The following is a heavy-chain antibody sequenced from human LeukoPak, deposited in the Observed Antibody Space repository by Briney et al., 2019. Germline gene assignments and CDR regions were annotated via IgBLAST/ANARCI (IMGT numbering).Heavy chain of an antibody. J-gene: IGHJ3*02. Sequence: PGGSLRLSCAASGFTFTDYGIHWVRQAPGKGLEWVTFIWYDGSDKYYADSVKGRFTVSRDNSKNTVYLQMNSLKAEDTAVYYCVKDIIIVGADAFDIWGQGTIVTVSS. V-gene: IGHV3-30*02. D-gene: IGHD3-3*02. CDR1: GFTFTDYG. CDR3: VKDIIIVGADAFDI. CDR2: IWYDGSDK.